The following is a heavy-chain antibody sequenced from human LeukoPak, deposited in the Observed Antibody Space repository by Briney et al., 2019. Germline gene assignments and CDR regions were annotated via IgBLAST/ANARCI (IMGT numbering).Heavy chain of an antibody. CDR1: GGSISSSSYY. V-gene: IGHV4-61*01. Sequence: SETLSLTCTVSGGSISSSSYYWSWIRQPPGKGLEWIGYIYYSGSTNYNPSLKSRVTISVDTSKNQFSLKLSSVTAADTAVYYCAREGRRGSAFDIWGQGTMVTVSS. CDR2: IYYSGST. J-gene: IGHJ3*02. CDR3: AREGRRGSAFDI.